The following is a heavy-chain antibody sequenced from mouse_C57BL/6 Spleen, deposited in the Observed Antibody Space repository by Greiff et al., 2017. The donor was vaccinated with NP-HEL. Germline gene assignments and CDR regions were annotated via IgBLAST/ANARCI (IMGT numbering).Heavy chain of an antibody. D-gene: IGHD2-1*01. J-gene: IGHJ4*01. CDR2: IHPNSGST. CDR1: GYTFTSYW. Sequence: QVQLQQSGAELVKPGASVKLSCKASGYTFTSYWMHWVMQRPGQGLEWIGMIHPNSGSTNYNEKFFSKATLTVDKSTSTAYMQLSSLASEDSTVYCCTRCHSTYSTMDYWGQGTSVTVSS. CDR3: TRCHSTYSTMDY. V-gene: IGHV1-64*01.